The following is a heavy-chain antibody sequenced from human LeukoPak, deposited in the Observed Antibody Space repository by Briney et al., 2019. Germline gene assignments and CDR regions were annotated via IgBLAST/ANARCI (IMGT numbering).Heavy chain of an antibody. V-gene: IGHV3-74*01. D-gene: IGHD3-22*01. CDR2: INGDGTRT. CDR3: ARAKPLYSSVLDY. Sequence: GGSLRLSCAAPGFTLSPHWMSWVRQAPGKGLEWVSRINGDGTRTDYADSVKGLFTISRDNAKNTLYLQMNSLRAEDTAVYYCARAKPLYSSVLDYWGQGTLVTVFS. J-gene: IGHJ4*02. CDR1: GFTLSPHW.